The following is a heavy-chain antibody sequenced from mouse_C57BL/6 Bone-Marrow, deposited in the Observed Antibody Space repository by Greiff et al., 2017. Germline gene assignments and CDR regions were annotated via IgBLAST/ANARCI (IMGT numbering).Heavy chain of an antibody. Sequence: QVQLQQSGPELVKPGASVKISCKASGYAFSSSWMNWVKQRPGKGLEWIGRIYPGDGDTNYNGKFKGKATLTADKSSSTAYMQLSSLTSEDSAVXFCARNWDWYCDVWGTGTTVTVSS. D-gene: IGHD4-1*01. CDR2: IYPGDGDT. V-gene: IGHV1-82*01. CDR3: ARNWDWYCDV. J-gene: IGHJ1*03. CDR1: GYAFSSSW.